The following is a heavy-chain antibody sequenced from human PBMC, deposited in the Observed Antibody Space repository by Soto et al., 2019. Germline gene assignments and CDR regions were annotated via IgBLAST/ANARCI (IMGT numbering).Heavy chain of an antibody. CDR1: GGSISSGDYY. Sequence: SETLSLTCTVSGGSISSGDYYWSWIRQPPGKGLEWIGYIYYSGSTYYNPSLKSRVTISVDTSKNQFSLKLSSVTAADTAVYYCARVSYYYDSSGYYHYWGKGTLVTVSS. D-gene: IGHD3-22*01. V-gene: IGHV4-30-4*01. CDR2: IYYSGST. J-gene: IGHJ4*02. CDR3: ARVSYYYDSSGYYHY.